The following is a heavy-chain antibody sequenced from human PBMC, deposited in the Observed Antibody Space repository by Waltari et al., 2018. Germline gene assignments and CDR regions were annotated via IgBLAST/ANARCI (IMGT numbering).Heavy chain of an antibody. CDR3: ARGRIMITFGGVIAYAFDI. V-gene: IGHV4-34*01. D-gene: IGHD3-16*02. CDR2: INHSGST. J-gene: IGHJ3*02. Sequence: QVQLQQWGAGLLKPSETLSLTCAVYGGSFSGYYWSWIRQPPGKGLEWIGEINHSGSTNYNPSLKRRVTISVDTSKNQFSLKLSSVTAADTAVYYCARGRIMITFGGVIAYAFDIWGQGTMVTVSS. CDR1: GGSFSGYY.